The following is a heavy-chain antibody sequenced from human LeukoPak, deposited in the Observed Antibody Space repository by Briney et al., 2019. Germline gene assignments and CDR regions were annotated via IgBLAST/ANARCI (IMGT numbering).Heavy chain of an antibody. CDR3: VRDFLGESGAGGY. J-gene: IGHJ4*02. V-gene: IGHV3-21*01. CDR1: TFTFSSYT. CDR2: ISPSGNSK. Sequence: GGSLTLSRAPSTFTFSSYTMNWVRQAPGKGLEWVSSISPSGNSKYHADSVKGRFTISRYNAEKSQYMQMNSLRAEDTGVYYCVRDFLGESGAGGYWGQGTLVTVSS. D-gene: IGHD3-10*01.